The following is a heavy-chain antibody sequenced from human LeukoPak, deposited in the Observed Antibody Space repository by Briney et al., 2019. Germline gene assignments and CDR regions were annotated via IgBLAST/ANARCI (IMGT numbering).Heavy chain of an antibody. CDR2: INPNSGGT. CDR3: ARDLDCSSTSCTNWFDP. V-gene: IGHV1-2*02. Sequence: ASVKVSCKASGGTFSSYAISWVRQAPGQGLEWMGWINPNSGGTNYAQKFQGRVTMTRDTSISTAYMELSRLRSDDTAVYYCARDLDCSSTSCTNWFDPWGQGTLVTVSS. CDR1: GGTFSSYA. J-gene: IGHJ5*02. D-gene: IGHD2-2*01.